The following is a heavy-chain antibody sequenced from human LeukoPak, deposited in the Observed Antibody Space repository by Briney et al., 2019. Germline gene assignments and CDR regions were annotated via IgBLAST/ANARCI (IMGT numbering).Heavy chain of an antibody. CDR3: ARLWKFWGAFDI. CDR1: GFTFSNYW. CDR2: IKQDESEK. D-gene: IGHD3-16*01. Sequence: PGGSLRLSCAASGFTFSNYWMSWVRQAPGKGLEWVANIKQDESEKYYVDSVKGRFTISRDNAKNSLYMQMNSLRAEDTAVYYCARLWKFWGAFDIWGQGTMVTVSS. V-gene: IGHV3-7*01. J-gene: IGHJ3*02.